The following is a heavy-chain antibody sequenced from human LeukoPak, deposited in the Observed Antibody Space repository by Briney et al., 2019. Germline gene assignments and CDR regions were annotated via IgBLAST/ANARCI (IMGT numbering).Heavy chain of an antibody. J-gene: IGHJ4*02. CDR1: GGSISSYY. D-gene: IGHD4-17*01. V-gene: IGHV4-4*07. CDR3: AREGMTTVTTTRLYYFDY. Sequence: SETLSLTCTVSGGSISSYYWSWIRQPAGKGLEWIGRIYTSGSTNCNPSLKSRVTMSVDTSKNQFSLKLSSVTAADTAVYYCAREGMTTVTTTRLYYFDYWGQGTLVTVSS. CDR2: IYTSGST.